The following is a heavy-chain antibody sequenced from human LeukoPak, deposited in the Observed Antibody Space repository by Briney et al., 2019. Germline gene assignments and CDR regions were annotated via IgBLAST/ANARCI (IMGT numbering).Heavy chain of an antibody. Sequence: ASVKVSCKASGYTFTSYDINWVRQAPGQGLEWIGWMNPNSGNTGYAQKFRGRVTMTRSTTINTAYMELSSLRSEDTAVYYCARRAEDYDSSCYYYWGQGALVTVSS. CDR2: MNPNSGNT. CDR1: GYTFTSYD. CDR3: ARRAEDYDSSCYYY. V-gene: IGHV1-8*01. D-gene: IGHD3-22*01. J-gene: IGHJ4*02.